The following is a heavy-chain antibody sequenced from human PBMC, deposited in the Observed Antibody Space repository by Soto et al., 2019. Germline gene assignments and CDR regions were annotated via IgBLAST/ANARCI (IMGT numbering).Heavy chain of an antibody. CDR3: ARARTRIAVAGTGGWFDY. J-gene: IGHJ4*02. V-gene: IGHV3-30-3*01. Sequence: QVQLVESGGGVVQPGRSLRLSCAASGFTFSSYAMHWVRQAPGKGLEWVAVISYDGSNKYYADSVKGRFTISRDNSKNTLYLQMNSLRAEDTAVYYCARARTRIAVAGTGGWFDYWGQGTLVTVSS. D-gene: IGHD6-19*01. CDR1: GFTFSSYA. CDR2: ISYDGSNK.